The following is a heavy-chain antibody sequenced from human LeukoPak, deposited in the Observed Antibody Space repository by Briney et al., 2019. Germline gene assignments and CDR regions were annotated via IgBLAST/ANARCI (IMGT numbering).Heavy chain of an antibody. V-gene: IGHV3-48*04. CDR1: GFTFSSYS. D-gene: IGHD6-19*01. CDR2: ISSSSSTI. CDR3: ARDPSSGSDY. J-gene: IGHJ4*02. Sequence: GGFLRLSCAASGFTFSSYSMNWVRQAPGKGLEWVSYISSSSSTIYYADSVKGRFTISRDNAKNSLYLQMNSLRAEDTAVYYCARDPSSGSDYWGQGTLVTVSS.